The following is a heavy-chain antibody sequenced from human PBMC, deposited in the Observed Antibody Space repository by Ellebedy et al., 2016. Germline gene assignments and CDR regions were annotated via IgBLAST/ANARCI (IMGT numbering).Heavy chain of an antibody. Sequence: GSLRLSCTVSGGSITSDYWSWIRQAAGKGLEWIGRVDSSGNTNYNPSLKNRVTMSVDTSNNKFSLKVTSVTAADTGVYYCARGLTPHFDSWGQGTLVTVSS. CDR2: VDSSGNT. V-gene: IGHV4-4*07. CDR1: GGSITSDY. J-gene: IGHJ4*02. D-gene: IGHD2-21*02. CDR3: ARGLTPHFDS.